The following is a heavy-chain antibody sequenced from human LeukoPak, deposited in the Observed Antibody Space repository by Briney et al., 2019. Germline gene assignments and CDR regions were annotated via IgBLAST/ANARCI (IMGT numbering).Heavy chain of an antibody. J-gene: IGHJ1*01. V-gene: IGHV3-23*01. CDR3: AKDLDAAAGARKYFQQ. CDR1: GFTFSSYA. CDR2: ISGSGAGT. D-gene: IGHD6-13*01. Sequence: GGSLSLSCAASGFTFSSYAMSWVRQAPGKGLEWVSAISGSGAGTHYADSVKGRFTISRDNSKDTLYLQVNSLRAEDTAVYYCAKDLDAAAGARKYFQQWGQGTLVTVSS.